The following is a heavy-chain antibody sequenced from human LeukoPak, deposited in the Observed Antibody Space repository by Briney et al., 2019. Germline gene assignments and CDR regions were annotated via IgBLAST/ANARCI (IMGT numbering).Heavy chain of an antibody. D-gene: IGHD3-22*01. CDR3: ALPPRYYYDSSGYPQQ. V-gene: IGHV1-2*02. J-gene: IGHJ1*01. CDR1: GYTFTNYY. Sequence: ASVKVSCKASGYTFTNYYMHWVRQAPGQGLEWMGWINPNSGGTNYAQKFQGRVTMTRDTSISTAYMELSRLRSDDTAVYYCALPPRYYYDSSGYPQQWGQGTLVTVSS. CDR2: INPNSGGT.